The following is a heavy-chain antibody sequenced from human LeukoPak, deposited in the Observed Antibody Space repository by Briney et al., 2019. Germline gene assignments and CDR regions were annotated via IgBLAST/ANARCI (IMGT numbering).Heavy chain of an antibody. Sequence: GGSLRLSCAASGFTFSDYYMSWIRQTPGKGPEWVSYISNRAHPNDIKYADSVKGRFTISRDYTKCSVYLQMNSLRAEDTAVYYCVKTAGRDGGYWGQGTLVTVSS. V-gene: IGHV3-11*01. CDR1: GFTFSDYY. CDR3: VKTAGRDGGY. J-gene: IGHJ4*02. CDR2: ISNRAHPNDI. D-gene: IGHD5-24*01.